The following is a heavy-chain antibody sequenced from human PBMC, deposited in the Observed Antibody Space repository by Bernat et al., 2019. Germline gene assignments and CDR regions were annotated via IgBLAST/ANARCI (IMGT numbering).Heavy chain of an antibody. CDR3: ASFYGSGSYYVDY. CDR1: GLTVSSNY. CDR2: IYSGGAT. Sequence: EVQLVETGGGLIQPGGSLRLSCAASGLTVSSNYMSWVRQTPGKGLEWVSVIYSGGATYYADSVKGRFTISSDNSKNTLYLQMNSLRAEDTAVYYCASFYGSGSYYVDYWGQGTLVTVSS. D-gene: IGHD3-10*01. V-gene: IGHV3-53*02. J-gene: IGHJ4*02.